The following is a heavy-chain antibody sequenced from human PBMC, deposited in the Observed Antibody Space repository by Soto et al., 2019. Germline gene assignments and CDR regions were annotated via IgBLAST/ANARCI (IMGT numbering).Heavy chain of an antibody. V-gene: IGHV1-8*01. CDR2: MNPNSGNT. J-gene: IGHJ6*02. Sequence: GASVKVSCKASGYTFTSYDINWVRQATGQGLEWMGWMNPNSGNTGYAQKLQGRVTMTRNTSISTAYMELSSLRSEDTALYYCARMGSSSWYPPAYYYYGMDVWGQGTTVTVS. D-gene: IGHD6-13*01. CDR3: ARMGSSSWYPPAYYYYGMDV. CDR1: GYTFTSYD.